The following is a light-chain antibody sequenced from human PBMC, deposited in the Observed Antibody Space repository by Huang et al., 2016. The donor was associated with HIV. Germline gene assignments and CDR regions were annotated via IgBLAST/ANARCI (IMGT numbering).Light chain of an antibody. CDR2: DAS. Sequence: EIVLTQSPATLSLSPGARATLSCRASQSVDYYLAWYQQKPGQAPRLLVDDASKRAGGIPARFSGSGSETDFTLTISSLEPEYFAVYYCHQRSSWPWTFGQGTKVEI. V-gene: IGKV3-11*01. CDR1: QSVDYY. J-gene: IGKJ1*01. CDR3: HQRSSWPWT.